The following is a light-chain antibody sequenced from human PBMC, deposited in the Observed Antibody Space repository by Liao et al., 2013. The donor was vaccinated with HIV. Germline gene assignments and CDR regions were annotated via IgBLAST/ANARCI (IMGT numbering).Light chain of an antibody. J-gene: IGLJ1*01. CDR2: QDT. Sequence: SYELTQPPSLSVSPGQPASITCSGDKLGDKYACWYQQKPGQSPVLVIYQDTKRPSGIPERFSGSNSGNTATLTISGTQAVDEADYYCQAWDSSKGVFGTGTKVTVL. CDR1: KLGDKY. V-gene: IGLV3-1*01. CDR3: QAWDSSKGV.